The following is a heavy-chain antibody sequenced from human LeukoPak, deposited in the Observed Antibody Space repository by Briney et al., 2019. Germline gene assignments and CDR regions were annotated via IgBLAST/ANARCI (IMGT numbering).Heavy chain of an antibody. CDR2: ISGSGGST. D-gene: IGHD7-27*01. J-gene: IGHJ6*03. CDR1: AFTVSSTY. V-gene: IGHV3-23*01. CDR3: AKCGDGPGYYYYYYMDV. Sequence: PGGSLRLSCAASAFTVSSTYMSWVRQAPGKGLEWVSAISGSGGSTYYADSVKGRFTISRDNFKNTLYLQMNSLRAEDTAVYYCAKCGDGPGYYYYYYMDVWGKGTTVTVSS.